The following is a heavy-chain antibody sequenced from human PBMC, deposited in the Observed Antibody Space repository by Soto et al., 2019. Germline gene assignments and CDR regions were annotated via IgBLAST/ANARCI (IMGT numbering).Heavy chain of an antibody. CDR1: GFTFSSYG. Sequence: PGGSLTLSYAASGFTFSSYGMHWVRQAPGKGLEWVEVIWYGGTNKYYADSVKGRFTISRDNSKNTLYLQRNSLRAEDTPVYYCAREITMARGFTHPPAYWGQGTLVTVSS. CDR3: AREITMARGFTHPPAY. V-gene: IGHV3-33*01. CDR2: IWYGGTNK. D-gene: IGHD3-10*01. J-gene: IGHJ4*02.